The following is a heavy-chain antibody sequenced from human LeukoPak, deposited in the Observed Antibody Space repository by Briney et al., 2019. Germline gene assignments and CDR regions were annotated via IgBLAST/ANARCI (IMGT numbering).Heavy chain of an antibody. CDR1: GGSISSYY. CDR2: IYTSGST. D-gene: IGHD3-10*01. Sequence: PSETLSLTCTVSGGSISSYYWSWIRQPAGKGLEWIGRIYTSGSTNYNPSLKSRVTMSVDTSKNQFSLKLSSVTAADTAVYYCARDLYTSGSGSYYNNWFDPWGQGTLVTVSS. CDR3: ARDLYTSGSGSYYNNWFDP. V-gene: IGHV4-4*07. J-gene: IGHJ5*02.